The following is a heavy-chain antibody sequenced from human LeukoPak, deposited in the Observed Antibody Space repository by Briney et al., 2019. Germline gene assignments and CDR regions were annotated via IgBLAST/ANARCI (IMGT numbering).Heavy chain of an antibody. CDR1: GFTFSSYW. J-gene: IGHJ5*02. D-gene: IGHD6-13*01. V-gene: IGHV3-7*01. CDR2: IKQDGSEK. CDR3: ARDSGVAAAGYNWFDP. Sequence: GGSLRLSCAASGFTFSSYWMSWVRQAPGKGLEWVANIKQDGSEKYYVDSVKGRFTISRDNAKNSLYLQMNSLRAEDTAVYYCARDSGVAAAGYNWFDPWGQGTLVTVSS.